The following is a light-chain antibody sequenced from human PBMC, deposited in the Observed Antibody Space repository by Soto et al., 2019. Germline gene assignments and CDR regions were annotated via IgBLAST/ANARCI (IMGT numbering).Light chain of an antibody. V-gene: IGKV3-20*01. CDR1: QSVSSSY. Sequence: EIVLTQSPGTLSLSPGERATLSCRASQSVSSSYLAWYQQKPGQAPRLLIYGASSRATGITDRFSGSGSGTDFTLAISSLEPEDFVVYYCQQYGSLPPTFGPGTKVHLQ. J-gene: IGKJ3*01. CDR3: QQYGSLPPT. CDR2: GAS.